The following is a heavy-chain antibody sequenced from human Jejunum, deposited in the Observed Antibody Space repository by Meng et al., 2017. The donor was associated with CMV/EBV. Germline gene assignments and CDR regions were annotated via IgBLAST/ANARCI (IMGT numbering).Heavy chain of an antibody. D-gene: IGHD1-26*01. V-gene: IGHV1-2*02. J-gene: IGHJ4*02. CDR2: INPHTGGT. Sequence: ASEYTFTDYYRHWVRQAPGQGLEWIGWINPHTGGTNYAQTFQGRVTMTRDTSTNTAYMELTRLRSDDTALYYCAKDGGSYLDYYFDDWGQGTLVTVSS. CDR3: AKDGGSYLDYYFDD. CDR1: EYTFTDYY.